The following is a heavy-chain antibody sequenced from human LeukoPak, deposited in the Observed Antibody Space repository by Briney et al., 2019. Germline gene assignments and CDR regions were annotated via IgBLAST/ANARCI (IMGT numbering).Heavy chain of an antibody. CDR2: INPSGGSI. CDR1: GYTFTSYY. D-gene: IGHD3-3*01. Sequence: GASVKVSCKASGYTFTSYYMHWVRQAPGQGLEWMGIINPSGGSISYAQKFQGRVTMTRDTSTSTVYMELSSLRSEDTAVYYCARDGWENDFWSRGAFDIWGQGTMVTVSS. CDR3: ARDGWENDFWSRGAFDI. V-gene: IGHV1-46*01. J-gene: IGHJ3*02.